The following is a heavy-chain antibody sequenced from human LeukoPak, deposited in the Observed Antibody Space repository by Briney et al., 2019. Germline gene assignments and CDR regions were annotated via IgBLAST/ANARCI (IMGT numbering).Heavy chain of an antibody. J-gene: IGHJ4*02. CDR1: GGTFSSYA. Sequence: AVKVSCMPSGGTFSSYAISWVRQAPGQGLEWMGGIIPIFGTANYAQKSQGRVTITADESTSTAYMELSSLRSEDTAVYYCARGYCSSTSCSVFDYWGQGTLVTVSS. CDR3: ARGYCSSTSCSVFDY. CDR2: IIPIFGTA. V-gene: IGHV1-69*01. D-gene: IGHD2-2*01.